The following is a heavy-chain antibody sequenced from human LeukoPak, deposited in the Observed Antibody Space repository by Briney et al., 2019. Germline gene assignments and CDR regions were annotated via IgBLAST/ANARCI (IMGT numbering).Heavy chain of an antibody. D-gene: IGHD2-2*01. CDR1: GFTFSSYA. CDR2: ISYDGSNK. Sequence: GGSLRLSCAASGFTFSSYAMSWVRQAPGKGLEWVAVISYDGSNKYYADSVKGRFTISRDNSKNTLYLQMNSLRAEDTAVYYCAKGRYCSSTSCYGGFDYWGQGTLVTVSS. J-gene: IGHJ4*02. CDR3: AKGRYCSSTSCYGGFDY. V-gene: IGHV3-30*18.